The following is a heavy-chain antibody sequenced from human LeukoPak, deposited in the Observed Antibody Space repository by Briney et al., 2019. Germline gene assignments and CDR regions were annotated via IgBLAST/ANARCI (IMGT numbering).Heavy chain of an antibody. CDR1: GFTFDDYA. V-gene: IGHV3-43*02. J-gene: IGHJ4*02. CDR2: ISGDGGST. D-gene: IGHD3-22*01. CDR3: AKDSYDSSGYYLPDFDY. Sequence: PGGSLRLSCAASGFTFDDYAMHWVRQAPGKGLEWVSLISGDGGSTYYADSVKGRFTISRDNCKNSLYLQMNSLRTEDTALYYCAKDSYDSSGYYLPDFDYWGQGTLVTVSS.